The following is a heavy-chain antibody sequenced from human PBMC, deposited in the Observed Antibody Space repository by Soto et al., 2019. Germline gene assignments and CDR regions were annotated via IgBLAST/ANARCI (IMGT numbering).Heavy chain of an antibody. D-gene: IGHD1-26*01. CDR3: ARGEQYSGRIFDY. J-gene: IGHJ4*01. V-gene: IGHV6-1*01. CDR1: GDSVSSNSAG. Sequence: SQTLSLTCAITGDSVSSNSAGWSWFRQSPSRGLEWLGRTYYRSKWYYEYAVSVRGRITINPDTSKNQYSLQLNSVTPEDTAVYLCARGEQYSGRIFDYWGQGNLVTVS. CDR2: TYYRSKWYY.